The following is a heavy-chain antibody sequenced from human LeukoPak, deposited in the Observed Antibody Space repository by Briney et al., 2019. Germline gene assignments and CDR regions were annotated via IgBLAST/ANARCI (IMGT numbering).Heavy chain of an antibody. Sequence: SETLSLTCAVFGGSFSGYYWSWIRKPPGKRLEWIGEINHSGSTNYNPSLKSPVTISVDTSKNQFSLKLSSVTAADTAVYYCARRSGEQLVHFQHWGQGTLVTVSS. CDR1: GGSFSGYY. CDR3: ARRSGEQLVHFQH. D-gene: IGHD6-13*01. V-gene: IGHV4-34*01. J-gene: IGHJ1*01. CDR2: INHSGST.